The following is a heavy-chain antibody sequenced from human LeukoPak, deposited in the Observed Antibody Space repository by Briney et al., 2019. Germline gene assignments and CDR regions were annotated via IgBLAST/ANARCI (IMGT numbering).Heavy chain of an antibody. Sequence: GGSLRLSCTASGFTCGDYSMSWFRQAPGKGLEWVGFIRSEGYGGTTEYAASVKGRFTISRDDSKSIAYLQMNSLKTEDTAVYYCARGGTYTRGYWGQGTLVTVSS. CDR2: IRSEGYGGTT. V-gene: IGHV3-49*03. D-gene: IGHD1-26*01. CDR1: GFTCGDYS. J-gene: IGHJ4*02. CDR3: ARGGTYTRGY.